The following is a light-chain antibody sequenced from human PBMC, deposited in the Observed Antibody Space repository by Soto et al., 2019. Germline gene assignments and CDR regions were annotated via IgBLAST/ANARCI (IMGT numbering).Light chain of an antibody. Sequence: EIVMTQSPATLSVSSGERATLSCRASQSVSSNLAWYQQKPGQAPRLLIYGASTRATGIPARFSGSGSGTEFTLTISSLQSEDFAVYYCQQYNKWPLEITFGQGTRLE. V-gene: IGKV3-15*01. CDR2: GAS. CDR3: QQYNKWPLEIT. CDR1: QSVSSN. J-gene: IGKJ5*01.